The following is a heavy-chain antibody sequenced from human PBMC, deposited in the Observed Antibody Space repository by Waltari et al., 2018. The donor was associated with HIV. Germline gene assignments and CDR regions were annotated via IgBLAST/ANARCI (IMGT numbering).Heavy chain of an antibody. V-gene: IGHV1-2*06. CDR3: ARGEDISLTHLPPGFRLEF. CDR2: INPSSGNT. J-gene: IGHJ4*01. D-gene: IGHD2-15*01. CDR1: GDRFTTYF. Sequence: QTLLLQSASQVKTPGASVTLSCTVSGDRFTTYFLYWLRQAPGQGFEWRRRINPSSGNTTYSQTFQTRVTMTRDPVSAFTYMELTRFTSADTAMYFCARGEDISLTHLPPGFRLEFWGHGTLVTVSS.